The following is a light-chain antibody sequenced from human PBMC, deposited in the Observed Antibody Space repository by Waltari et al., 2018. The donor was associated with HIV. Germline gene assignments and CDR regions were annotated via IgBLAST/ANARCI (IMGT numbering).Light chain of an antibody. V-gene: IGLV6-57*02. Sequence: NFMLTQPHSVSESMGETVTISCSGTSGDIADNYVQWYQQRPGSAPTTVIYEDSQRPSGVPDRFSGSIDSSSNSASLTISGLTTEDEADYYCQSYDINNLVVFGGGTKLTVL. CDR3: QSYDINNLVV. J-gene: IGLJ2*01. CDR1: SGDIADNY. CDR2: EDS.